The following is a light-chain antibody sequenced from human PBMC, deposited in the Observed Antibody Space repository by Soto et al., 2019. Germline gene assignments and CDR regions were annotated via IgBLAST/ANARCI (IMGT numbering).Light chain of an antibody. CDR1: QTILYSSNNKTY. CDR3: QQYYTTPWT. Sequence: DIVMTQSPNSLAVSLGERATINCRSSQTILYSSNNKTYLAWYQLKAGQPPKLLISWASTRESGVPDRFSGSGSVTDFTLTISSLQAEDVAVYCCQQYYTTPWTFGQGTKVEIK. CDR2: WAS. V-gene: IGKV4-1*01. J-gene: IGKJ1*01.